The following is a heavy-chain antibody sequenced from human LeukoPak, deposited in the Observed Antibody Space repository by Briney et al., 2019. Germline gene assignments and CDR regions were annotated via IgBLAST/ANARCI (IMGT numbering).Heavy chain of an antibody. Sequence: GGSLRLSCAASGFTFSDYYMSWIRQAPGKGLEWVSYISSSGSTIYYADSVKGRFTISRDNAKNSLYLQMNSLRAEDTAVYYCARIPYYYDSSGYYEVDYWGQGTLVTVSS. CDR2: ISSSGSTI. D-gene: IGHD3-22*01. CDR1: GFTFSDYY. J-gene: IGHJ4*02. CDR3: ARIPYYYDSSGYYEVDY. V-gene: IGHV3-11*01.